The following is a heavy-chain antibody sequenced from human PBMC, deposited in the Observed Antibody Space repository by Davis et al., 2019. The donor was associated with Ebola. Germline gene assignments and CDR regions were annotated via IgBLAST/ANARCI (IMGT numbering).Heavy chain of an antibody. V-gene: IGHV1-18*01. D-gene: IGHD3-3*02. CDR1: GYTFTSYG. Sequence: AASVKVSCKASGYTFTSYGISWVRQAPGQGLEWMGWISAYNGNTNYAQKLQGRVTMTTDTSTSTAYMELRSLRSEDTAVYYCARGSNSIQLNYFDHWGQGILVTVSS. CDR3: ARGSNSIQLNYFDH. CDR2: ISAYNGNT. J-gene: IGHJ4*02.